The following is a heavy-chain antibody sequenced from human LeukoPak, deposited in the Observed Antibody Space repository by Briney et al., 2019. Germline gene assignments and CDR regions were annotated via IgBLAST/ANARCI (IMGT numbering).Heavy chain of an antibody. CDR1: AFEFSSNW. D-gene: IGHD1-26*01. CDR3: TRDLHPSYYLPDY. Sequence: PGGSLRLSCVASAFEFSSNWMSWVRQAPGRGLEWVASIKQDGSETYYVDSVKGRFTISGDNAKNSLYLQMNSLRAEDTAVYYCTRDLHPSYYLPDYWGQGTLVTVSS. J-gene: IGHJ4*02. V-gene: IGHV3-7*04. CDR2: IKQDGSET.